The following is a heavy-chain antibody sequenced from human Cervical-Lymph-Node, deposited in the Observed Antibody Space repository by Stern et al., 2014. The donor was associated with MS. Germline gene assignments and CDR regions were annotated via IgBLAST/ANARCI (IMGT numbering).Heavy chain of an antibody. CDR1: GVSLSTGAMC. D-gene: IGHD1/OR15-1a*01. Sequence: QVTLRESGPALVQPTQTLTLTCTFSGVSLSTGAMCVTWIRQPPGKALEWLGLIDWDGDKYYRTPLRTRLTISKDTFKNQVVLTMTNMDPVDTATYYCARIRGTARLIDYWGQGTLVTVSS. J-gene: IGHJ4*02. CDR2: IDWDGDK. CDR3: ARIRGTARLIDY. V-gene: IGHV2-70*01.